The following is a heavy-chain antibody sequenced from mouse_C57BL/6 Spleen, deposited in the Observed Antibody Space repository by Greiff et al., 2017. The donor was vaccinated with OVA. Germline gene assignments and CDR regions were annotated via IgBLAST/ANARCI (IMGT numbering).Heavy chain of an antibody. Sequence: EVMLVESGGGLVKPGGSLKLSCAASGFTFSDYGMHWVRQAPEKGLEWVAYISSGSSTIYYADKVKGRFTISRDNAKNTLFLQMTSLRSEDTAMYYCARRRDYGSTSGYFDVWGTGTTVTVSS. V-gene: IGHV5-17*01. D-gene: IGHD1-1*01. CDR3: ARRRDYGSTSGYFDV. CDR2: ISSGSSTI. CDR1: GFTFSDYG. J-gene: IGHJ1*03.